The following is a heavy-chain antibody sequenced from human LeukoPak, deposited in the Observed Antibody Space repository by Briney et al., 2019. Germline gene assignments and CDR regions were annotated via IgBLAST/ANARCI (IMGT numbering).Heavy chain of an antibody. Sequence: GGSLRLSCAASGFILSAYEMNWVRQAPGKGLEWVSYISGPSIQYADSVKGRFTISRDPAKNSLYLQMNSLRAEDTAVYYCAREGALVFFDYWGQGTLVTVSS. CDR3: AREGALVFFDY. CDR1: GFILSAYE. J-gene: IGHJ4*02. CDR2: ISGPSI. D-gene: IGHD5/OR15-5a*01. V-gene: IGHV3-48*03.